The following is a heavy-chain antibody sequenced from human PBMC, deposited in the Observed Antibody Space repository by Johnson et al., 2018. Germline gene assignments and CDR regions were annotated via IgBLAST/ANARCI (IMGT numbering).Heavy chain of an antibody. D-gene: IGHD6-13*01. V-gene: IGHV3-7*01. CDR2: IKEEGSEK. Sequence: VQLVESGGGLVQPGGSXRLSCAASGFIFSSYWMSWVRQAPGKGLEWVANIKEEGSEKYSVYSVKGRFTISRDNAKHSLYLQMNSLRAEDTAGYYCAKYSSSGNTYYYDGMDVWGQGTTVTVSS. CDR1: GFIFSSYW. CDR3: AKYSSSGNTYYYDGMDV. J-gene: IGHJ6*02.